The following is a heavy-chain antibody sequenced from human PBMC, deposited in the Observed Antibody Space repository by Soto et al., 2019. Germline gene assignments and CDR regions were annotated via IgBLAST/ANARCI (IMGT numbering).Heavy chain of an antibody. V-gene: IGHV3-23*01. J-gene: IGHJ6*02. Sequence: GSLRLSCAASGFTFSSYAMSWVRQAPGKGLEWVSAISGSGGSTYYEDSVKGRFTISRDNSKNTLYLQMNSLRAEDTAVYYCAKSGDILNGYYYGMDVWGQGTTVTVSS. CDR2: ISGSGGST. CDR1: GFTFSSYA. CDR3: AKSGDILNGYYYGMDV. D-gene: IGHD3-9*01.